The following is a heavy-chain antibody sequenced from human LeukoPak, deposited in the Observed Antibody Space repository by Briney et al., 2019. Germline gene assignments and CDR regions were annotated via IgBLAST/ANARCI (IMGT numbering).Heavy chain of an antibody. V-gene: IGHV3-74*01. D-gene: IGHD3-16*01. J-gene: IGHJ4*02. Sequence: PGGSLRLSCAASGFTFSSYWMHWVRQAPGKGLVWVSRISLDGSNTGYADSVKGRFTISRDNAKNTVYLQMNSLRAEDTAVYYCAGGGGGHAYWGQGTLVTVSS. CDR1: GFTFSSYW. CDR2: ISLDGSNT. CDR3: AGGGGGHAY.